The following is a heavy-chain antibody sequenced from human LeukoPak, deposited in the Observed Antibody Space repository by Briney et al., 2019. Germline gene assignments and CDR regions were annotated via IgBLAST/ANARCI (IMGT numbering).Heavy chain of an antibody. V-gene: IGHV1-2*02. D-gene: IGHD3-3*01. CDR2: INPNSGGT. CDR1: GYTFTGYY. CDR3: ARDHDSWSGLYAFDI. Sequence: GASVKVSSKASGYTFTGYYIHWLRQAPGQGLEWMGWINPNSGGTNSAQKFQGRVTMTRDTSITTAYMELSSLRSDDTAVYYCARDHDSWSGLYAFDIWSQGTVVSVSA. J-gene: IGHJ3*02.